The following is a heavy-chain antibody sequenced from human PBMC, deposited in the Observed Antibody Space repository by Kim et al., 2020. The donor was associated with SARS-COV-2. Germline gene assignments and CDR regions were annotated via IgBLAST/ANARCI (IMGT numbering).Heavy chain of an antibody. V-gene: IGHV3-9*01. D-gene: IGHD2-8*02. J-gene: IGHJ4*02. Sequence: AASVKGRFTISRDNAKNSLYLQMSSLRAEDTAVYFCVKEVYTVILYRWDYWGQGTLVTVSS. CDR3: VKEVYTVILYRWDY.